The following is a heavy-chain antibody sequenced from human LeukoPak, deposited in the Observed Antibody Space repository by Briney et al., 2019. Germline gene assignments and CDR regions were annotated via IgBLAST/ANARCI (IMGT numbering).Heavy chain of an antibody. Sequence: SETLSLTCTVSGGSVSSGSYYWSWIRQHPGKGLEWLGYIYYSGSTNYNPSLKSRVTIPVDTSKNQFSLKLSSVTAADTAVYYCARESGYSYGHYYYYYGMDVWGQGTTVTVSS. V-gene: IGHV4-61*01. CDR3: ARESGYSYGHYYYYYGMDV. CDR2: IYYSGST. D-gene: IGHD5-18*01. J-gene: IGHJ6*02. CDR1: GGSVSSGSYY.